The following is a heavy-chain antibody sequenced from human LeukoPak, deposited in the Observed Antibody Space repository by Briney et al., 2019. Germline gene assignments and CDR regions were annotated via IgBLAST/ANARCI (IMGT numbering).Heavy chain of an antibody. CDR2: MNPNSGNT. V-gene: IGHV1-8*01. CDR1: GYTFTSYD. J-gene: IGHJ5*02. D-gene: IGHD4-23*01. CDR3: ARDYGGNSGWFDP. Sequence: ASVRVSCKASGYTFTSYDLNWVRQATGQGLEWIGWMNPNSGNTGYAQKFQGRVTLTRSTSISTAYMELRSLTSEDTAVYYCARDYGGNSGWFDPWGQGTLVTVSS.